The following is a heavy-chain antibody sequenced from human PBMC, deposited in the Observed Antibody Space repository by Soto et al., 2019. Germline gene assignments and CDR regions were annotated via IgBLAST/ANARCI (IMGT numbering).Heavy chain of an antibody. CDR2: IIPVFGRP. V-gene: IGHV1-69*01. CDR1: GDTFSNYA. CDR3: ARDWGGVVSTGGLDY. J-gene: IGHJ4*02. Sequence: QVQLVQSGAEVKKPGSSVKVSCKASGDTFSNYAISWVRQAPGQGLEWMGGIIPVFGRPTYALKFQGRLTITADDYTSTAYMELSSLTYDDTAVYYCARDWGGVVSTGGLDYWGQGTPVTVSS. D-gene: IGHD2-8*02.